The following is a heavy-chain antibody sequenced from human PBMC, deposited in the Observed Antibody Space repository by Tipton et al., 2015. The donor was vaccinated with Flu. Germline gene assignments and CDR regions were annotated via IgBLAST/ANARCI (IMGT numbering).Heavy chain of an antibody. Sequence: TLSLTCTVSGGSIGGFSWGWVRQPPGKGLECVGYVSYSGSTNYNPSLKSRVTISTDASKNQVSLKLSSVTAADTAVYYCAREHFHDTDLLDWYFDLWGRGTLVTVSS. CDR2: VSYSGST. CDR3: AREHFHDTDLLDWYFDL. V-gene: IGHV4-59*01. J-gene: IGHJ2*01. CDR1: GGSIGGFS. D-gene: IGHD3-22*01.